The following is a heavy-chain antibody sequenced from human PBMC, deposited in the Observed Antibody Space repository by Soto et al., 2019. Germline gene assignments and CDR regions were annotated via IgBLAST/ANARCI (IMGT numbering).Heavy chain of an antibody. D-gene: IGHD3-16*01. CDR1: GFTFTHYA. CDR2: ISFDGGEK. J-gene: IGHJ5*02. Sequence: QVQLVESGGGVVQPGRSLRLSCVASGFTFTHYAMRWVRQAPGKGLEWVAVISFDGGEKYYADSVKGRFTISRDNSRSTVSLQMNSLRVEDLAIYYCARGRYYGGLEPWGQGTLVTVTS. V-gene: IGHV3-30-3*01. CDR3: ARGRYYGGLEP.